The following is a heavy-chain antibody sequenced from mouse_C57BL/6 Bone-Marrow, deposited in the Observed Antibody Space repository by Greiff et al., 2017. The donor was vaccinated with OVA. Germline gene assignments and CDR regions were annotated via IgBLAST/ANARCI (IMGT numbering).Heavy chain of an antibody. CDR3: ARSNSWYFDV. Sequence: EVHLVESGGGLVQPGGSLKLSCAASGFTFSDYYMYWVRQTPEKRLEWVAYISNGGGSTYYPDTVKGRFTISRDNAKNTLYLQMSRLKSEDTAMYYCARSNSWYFDVWGTGTTVTVSS. V-gene: IGHV5-12*01. CDR2: ISNGGGST. D-gene: IGHD2-5*01. CDR1: GFTFSDYY. J-gene: IGHJ1*03.